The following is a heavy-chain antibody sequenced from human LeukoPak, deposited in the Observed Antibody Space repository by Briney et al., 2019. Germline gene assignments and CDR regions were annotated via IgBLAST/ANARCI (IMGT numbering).Heavy chain of an antibody. CDR2: INPNSGGT. D-gene: IGHD2-21*01. J-gene: IGHJ4*02. Sequence: ASVKVSCKASGYTFTGYYMHWVRQAPGQGLEWMGWINPNSGGTNYARKFQGRVTMTRDTSISTAHMELSRLRSDDTAVYYCARARTHIGPFDYWGQGTLVTVSS. CDR1: GYTFTGYY. V-gene: IGHV1-2*02. CDR3: ARARTHIGPFDY.